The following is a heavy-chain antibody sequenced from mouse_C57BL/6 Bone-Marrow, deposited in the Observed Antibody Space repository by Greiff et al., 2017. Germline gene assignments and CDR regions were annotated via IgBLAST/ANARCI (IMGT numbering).Heavy chain of an antibody. D-gene: IGHD4-1*01. CDR1: GYTFTGYW. J-gene: IGHJ3*01. CDR3: ARRAQLTGKFAY. Sequence: QVQLQHSGAELMKPGASVKLSCKATGYTFTGYWIEWVKQRPGHGLEWIGEILPGSGSTNYNEKFKGKATFTADTSSNTAYMQLSSLTTEDSAIYYCARRAQLTGKFAYWGQGTLVTVSA. V-gene: IGHV1-9*01. CDR2: ILPGSGST.